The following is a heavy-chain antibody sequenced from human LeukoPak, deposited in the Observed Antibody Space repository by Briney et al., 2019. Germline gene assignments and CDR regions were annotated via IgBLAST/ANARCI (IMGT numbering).Heavy chain of an antibody. CDR3: ARGVGDYYYYMDV. CDR2: IDWDNDK. D-gene: IGHD1-26*01. Sequence: SGPTLVNPRQTLTLTCTFSGFSLNSKKICVSWVRQPPGKALEWLARIDWDNDKYYSTSLRTRLTISKDTSKNQVVLTMANMDPVDTATYYCARGVGDYYYYMDVWGKGATITVSS. V-gene: IGHV2-70*11. CDR1: GFSLNSKKIC. J-gene: IGHJ6*03.